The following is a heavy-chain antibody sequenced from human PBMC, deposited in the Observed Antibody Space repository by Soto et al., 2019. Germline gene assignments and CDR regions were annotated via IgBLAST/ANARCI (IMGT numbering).Heavy chain of an antibody. CDR2: ISGSGGST. CDR1: GFTFSSYA. J-gene: IGHJ5*02. V-gene: IGHV3-23*01. Sequence: EVQLLESGGGLVQPGGSLRLSCAASGFTFSSYAMSWVRQAPGKGLEWVSAISGSGGSTYYADSVKGRFTISRDNSKITLCLQMKGLRAEDTAVYYCAKDRASSPINPPNWFDPWGQGTLVTVSS. D-gene: IGHD6-6*01. CDR3: AKDRASSPINPPNWFDP.